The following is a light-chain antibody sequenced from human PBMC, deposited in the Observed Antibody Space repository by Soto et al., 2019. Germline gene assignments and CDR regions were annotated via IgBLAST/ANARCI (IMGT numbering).Light chain of an antibody. J-gene: IGLJ2*01. Sequence: QSALTQPASVSGSPGQSITISCTGTDSDVGGYNYVSWYQHHPGNAPKVMIYNVSYRPSGVSNRFSGSKSGNTASLTISGLQADDGADYYCSSYTTNGVGVFGGGTKVTVL. CDR2: NVS. V-gene: IGLV2-14*03. CDR1: DSDVGGYNY. CDR3: SSYTTNGVGV.